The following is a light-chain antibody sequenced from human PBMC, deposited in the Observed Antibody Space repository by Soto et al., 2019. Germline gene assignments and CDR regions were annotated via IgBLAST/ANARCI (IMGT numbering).Light chain of an antibody. CDR3: QQRSNWPPART. J-gene: IGKJ4*01. V-gene: IGKV3-11*01. CDR1: QSVSSY. CDR2: DAS. Sequence: EIVLTQSPATLSLSPGERATLSCRASQSVSSYLAWYQQKPGQAPRLLIYDASNRATGNPARFSGSGSGTDFTLTISSLEPEDFAVYYWQQRSNWPPARTFGGGTKVEIK.